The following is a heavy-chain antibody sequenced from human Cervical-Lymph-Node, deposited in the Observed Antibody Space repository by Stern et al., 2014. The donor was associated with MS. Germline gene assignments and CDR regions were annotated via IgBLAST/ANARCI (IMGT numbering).Heavy chain of an antibody. CDR1: SGFIGNNY. CDR3: ARAGPYDYIWGNFRHRAFYFDS. CDR2: LYYSGST. Sequence: QVQLVESGPGLVKPSETLSLLCSVSSGFIGNNYWSWIRQPPGKGLEWIGHLYYSGSTYYNPSLKSRVTISLDTSKNQLSLRLSSVTAADTAVYYCARAGPYDYIWGNFRHRAFYFDSWGQGVLVTVSS. V-gene: IGHV4-59*01. J-gene: IGHJ4*02. D-gene: IGHD3-16*02.